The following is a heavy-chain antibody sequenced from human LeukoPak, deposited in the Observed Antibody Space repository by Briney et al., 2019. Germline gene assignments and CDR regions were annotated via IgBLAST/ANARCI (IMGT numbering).Heavy chain of an antibody. CDR1: GYTFTGYY. CDR2: INPNSGGT. CDR3: ARDGAGEDAFDF. V-gene: IGHV1-2*02. Sequence: ASVKVSCKASGYTFTGYYMHWVRQAPGLGLEWLGWINPNSGGTKYAQKFQGRVTMTRDTSISTAYMELSRLTSDDTAVYYCARDGAGEDAFDFWGQGTMVTVSS. D-gene: IGHD4/OR15-4a*01. J-gene: IGHJ3*01.